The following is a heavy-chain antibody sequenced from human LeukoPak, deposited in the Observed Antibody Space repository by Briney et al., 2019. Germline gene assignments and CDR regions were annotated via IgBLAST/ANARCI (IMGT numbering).Heavy chain of an antibody. CDR1: GFTFSSYG. D-gene: IGHD4-17*01. Sequence: GGSLKLPCAASGFTFSSYGMHWVRQAPGRGLEWVAVIWYDGSNKYYADSVKGRFTISRDNSKNTLYLQMNSLRAEDTAVYYCARTTVTTLLIDYWGQGTLVTVSS. CDR2: IWYDGSNK. J-gene: IGHJ4*02. V-gene: IGHV3-33*01. CDR3: ARTTVTTLLIDY.